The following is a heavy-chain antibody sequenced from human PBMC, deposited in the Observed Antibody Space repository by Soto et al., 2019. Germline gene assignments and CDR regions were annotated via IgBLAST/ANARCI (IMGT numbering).Heavy chain of an antibody. D-gene: IGHD2-2*02. CDR3: ARSERWLQYYYFDY. V-gene: IGHV5-51*01. Sequence: GESLKISCKGSGYTFTNYWIAWVRQMPGKGPEWMGIIYPDDSDTRYSPSFQGQVTISADKSIRTAYLQWSSLKASDTAMYYCARSERWLQYYYFDYWGQGTLVTVSS. CDR2: IYPDDSDT. J-gene: IGHJ4*02. CDR1: GYTFTNYW.